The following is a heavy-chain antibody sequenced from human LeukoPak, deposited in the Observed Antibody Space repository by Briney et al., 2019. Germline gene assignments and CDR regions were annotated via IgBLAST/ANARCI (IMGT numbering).Heavy chain of an antibody. CDR1: GFTFSSYA. Sequence: PGGSLRLSCAPSGFTFSSYAMHSVRQAPGKGLEYVSAISGNGGSPHYANSVKGRFTISRDNSKNTLYLQTGSLRAEDMAVYYCARDRSSYGDAFDIWGQGTMVTVSS. CDR3: ARDRSSYGDAFDI. V-gene: IGHV3-64*01. CDR2: ISGNGGSP. J-gene: IGHJ3*02. D-gene: IGHD1-26*01.